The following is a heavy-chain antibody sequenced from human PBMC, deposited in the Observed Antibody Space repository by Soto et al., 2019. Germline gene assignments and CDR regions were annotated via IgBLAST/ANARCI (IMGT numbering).Heavy chain of an antibody. J-gene: IGHJ4*01. CDR2: INYTGTT. D-gene: IGHD6-19*01. V-gene: IGHV4-34*02. Sequence: QVQLQQWGAGLLKPSETLSLTCAVNGGSFSGYSWTWIRQAPGKGLVWIGEINYTGTTNYSPTLKSRVSLSVDTSKNQFSLELRSVSAADTAVYYCAREGGSGWYYYDYWGHGTLVTVSS. CDR3: AREGGSGWYYYDY. CDR1: GGSFSGYS.